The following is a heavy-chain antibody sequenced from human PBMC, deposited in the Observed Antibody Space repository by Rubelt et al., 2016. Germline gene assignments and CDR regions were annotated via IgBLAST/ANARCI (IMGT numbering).Heavy chain of an antibody. Sequence: QVQLVQSGAEMKKPGSSVKVSCKASGGTFSDYSISWVRQAPGQGLEWMGGIMPILGIPNYAQKFQGRVTMTRETSISTAYMEWSSLRSDDTAVYYCVEGTQQPTDYWGQGTLVTVSA. CDR1: GGTFSDYS. D-gene: IGHD6-13*01. V-gene: IGHV1-69*10. J-gene: IGHJ4*02. CDR2: IMPILGIP. CDR3: VEGTQQPTDY.